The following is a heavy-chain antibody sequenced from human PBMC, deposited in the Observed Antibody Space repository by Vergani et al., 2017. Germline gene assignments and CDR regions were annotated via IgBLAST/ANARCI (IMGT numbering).Heavy chain of an antibody. CDR3: ARISGGSAPYLHY. Sequence: DVQVVVSGGGLVQPGESLRLSCAASGVIFSRYWMSWVRQAPGKGLEYVASIKRDGTETFYVDSVKGRFTISRDNAKTTLYLQMNSLRDEDRGVYYCARISGGSAPYLHYWGQGTLVTVAS. CDR2: IKRDGTET. V-gene: IGHV3-7*01. D-gene: IGHD2-15*01. CDR1: GVIFSRYW. J-gene: IGHJ1*01.